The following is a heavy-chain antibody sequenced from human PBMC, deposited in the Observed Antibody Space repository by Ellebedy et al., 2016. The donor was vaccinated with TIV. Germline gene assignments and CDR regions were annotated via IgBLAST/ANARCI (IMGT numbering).Heavy chain of an antibody. D-gene: IGHD3-10*01. CDR1: GGSFTGYF. CDR3: ARARGQDLYGSGSYFTN. J-gene: IGHJ4*02. V-gene: IGHV4-34*01. Sequence: MPSETLSLTCAVYGGSFTGYFWSWIRQPPGKGLEWIGEVNPSGTTNDNPSLKSRVTISVDPPKKQFYLRLTSVTAADTAVYYCARARGQDLYGSGSYFTNWGQGEMVTVSS. CDR2: VNPSGTT.